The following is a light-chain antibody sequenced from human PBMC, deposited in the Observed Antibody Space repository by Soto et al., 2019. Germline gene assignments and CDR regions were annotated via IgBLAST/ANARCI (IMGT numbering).Light chain of an antibody. V-gene: IGLV1-40*01. CDR1: SSNIGAGYD. CDR3: QSYDTSLGGSWV. J-gene: IGLJ3*02. CDR2: GNT. Sequence: QAVVTQPPSVSGAPGQRVTISCTGSSSNIGAGYDVHWYQQVPGRAPKLLIYGNTNRPSGVPNRFSASKSGTSASLAITGLQPEDEADYYCQSYDTSLGGSWVFGGGTKLTVL.